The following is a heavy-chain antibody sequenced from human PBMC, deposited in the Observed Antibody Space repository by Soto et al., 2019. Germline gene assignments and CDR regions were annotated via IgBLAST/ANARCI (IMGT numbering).Heavy chain of an antibody. CDR3: ARDINGATFASYYYYGMDV. CDR1: GGTFSSDA. V-gene: IGHV1-69*01. CDR2: IIPIFGTA. J-gene: IGHJ6*02. D-gene: IGHD1-20*01. Sequence: QGQLVQSGAEVKKPGSSVKVSCKASGGTFSSDAISWLRQAPGQGLEWMGGIIPIFGTANYAQKFQGRVTITAEETTRTDNMELSSLRSEDTAGYYCARDINGATFASYYYYGMDVWGQGTTVTVSS.